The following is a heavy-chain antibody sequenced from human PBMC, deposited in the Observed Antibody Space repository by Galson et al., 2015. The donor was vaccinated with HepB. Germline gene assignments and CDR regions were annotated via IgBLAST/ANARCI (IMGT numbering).Heavy chain of an antibody. CDR2: ISGSGGST. D-gene: IGHD3-10*01. CDR1: GFTFSSYA. Sequence: SLRLSCAASGFTFSSYAMSWVRQAPGKGLEWVSAISGSGGSTYYADSVKGRFTISRDNSKNSLYPQMNSLRAEDTAVYYCAKDHYYGSGSSTTGNTLFDYWGQGTLVTVSS. J-gene: IGHJ4*02. V-gene: IGHV3-23*01. CDR3: AKDHYYGSGSSTTGNTLFDY.